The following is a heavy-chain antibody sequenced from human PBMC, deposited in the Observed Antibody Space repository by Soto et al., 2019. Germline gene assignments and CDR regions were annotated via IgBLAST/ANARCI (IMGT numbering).Heavy chain of an antibody. J-gene: IGHJ4*02. V-gene: IGHV3-23*01. CDR3: AKDRQPGSYYYGSGSYLSSPIQYYFDY. Sequence: GGSLRLSCAASGFTFSSYAMSWVRQAPGKGLEWVSAISGSGGSTYYADSVKGRFTISRDNSKNTLYLQMNSLRAEDTAVYYCAKDRQPGSYYYGSGSYLSSPIQYYFDYWGQGTLVTVSS. D-gene: IGHD3-10*01. CDR2: ISGSGGST. CDR1: GFTFSSYA.